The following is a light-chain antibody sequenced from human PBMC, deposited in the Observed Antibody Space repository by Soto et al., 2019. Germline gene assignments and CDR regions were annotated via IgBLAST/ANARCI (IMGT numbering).Light chain of an antibody. J-gene: IGKJ5*01. CDR2: EVS. V-gene: IGKV2D-29*02. CDR1: QSLLHITGETF. Sequence: DVGMTQTPLSLSVAPGQPASISCKSSQSLLHITGETFLFWYLQKPGQSPQLLIYEVSTRVSGVPDRFSGSGSGTDFTLEISRVETDDVGIYYCMQSTQLPPTFGQGTRLEI. CDR3: MQSTQLPPT.